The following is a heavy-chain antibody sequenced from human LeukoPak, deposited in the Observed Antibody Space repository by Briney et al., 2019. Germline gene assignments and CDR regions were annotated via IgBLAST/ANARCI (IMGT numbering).Heavy chain of an antibody. CDR2: INHSGST. V-gene: IGHV4-4*02. Sequence: SETLSLTCAVSGGSISSSNWWSWVRQPPGKGLEWIGEINHSGSTNYNPSLKSRVTISVDTSKNQFSLKPSSVTAADTAVYYCARSRRIFGDDYWGQGTLVTVSS. D-gene: IGHD2/OR15-2a*01. CDR3: ARSRRIFGDDY. CDR1: GGSISSSNW. J-gene: IGHJ4*02.